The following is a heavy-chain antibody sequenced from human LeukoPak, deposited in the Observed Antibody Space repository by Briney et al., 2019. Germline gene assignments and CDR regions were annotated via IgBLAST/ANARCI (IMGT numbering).Heavy chain of an antibody. D-gene: IGHD3-3*01. CDR2: INHSGST. Sequence: PSETLSLTCAVYGGSFSGYYWSWIRQPPGKGLEWIGEINHSGSTNYNPSLRSRVTISVDTSKNQFSLKLSSVTAADTAVYYCARAYITIFGVVRAFDIWGQGTMVTVSS. CDR1: GGSFSGYY. J-gene: IGHJ3*02. V-gene: IGHV4-34*01. CDR3: ARAYITIFGVVRAFDI.